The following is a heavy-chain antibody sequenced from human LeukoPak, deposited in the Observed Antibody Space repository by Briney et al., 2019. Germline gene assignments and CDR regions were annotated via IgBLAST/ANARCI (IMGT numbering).Heavy chain of an antibody. J-gene: IGHJ4*02. V-gene: IGHV4-34*01. D-gene: IGHD3-10*01. CDR1: GGSFSGYY. CDR2: INHSGST. CDR3: ARGRGGPIDGSGDPKFDY. Sequence: SATLSLTCAVYGGSFSGYYWSWLRQPPGKGLEWIGEINHSGSTNYNPSLKSRVTISVDTSKNQFSLKLSSVTAADTAVYYCARGRGGPIDGSGDPKFDYWGQGTLVTVSA.